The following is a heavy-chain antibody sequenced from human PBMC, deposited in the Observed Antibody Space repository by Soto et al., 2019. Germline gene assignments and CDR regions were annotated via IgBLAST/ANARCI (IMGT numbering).Heavy chain of an antibody. V-gene: IGHV1-69*01. J-gene: IGHJ1*01. CDR3: ARDGEGQPYCSSTSCYVYFQH. D-gene: IGHD2-2*01. CDR2: IIPIFGTA. Sequence: QVQLVQSGAEVKKPGSSVKVSCKASGGTFSSYAISWVRQAPGQGLEWMGGIIPIFGTANYAQKFQGRVTITADESTSTAYMELSSLRSEDTAVYYCARDGEGQPYCSSTSCYVYFQHWGQGTLVTVSS. CDR1: GGTFSSYA.